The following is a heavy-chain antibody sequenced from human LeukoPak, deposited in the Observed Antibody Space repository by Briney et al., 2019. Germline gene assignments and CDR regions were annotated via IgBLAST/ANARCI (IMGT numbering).Heavy chain of an antibody. V-gene: IGHV4-31*03. CDR3: ARLGATAMDY. CDR1: GGSISSGGYY. Sequence: SETLSLTCTVSGGSISSGGYYWSWIRQHPGKGLEWIGYIYYSGSTYYSPSLKSRVTISVDTSKNQFSLKLSSVTAADTAVYYCARLGATAMDYWGQGTLVTVSS. D-gene: IGHD5-18*01. CDR2: IYYSGST. J-gene: IGHJ4*02.